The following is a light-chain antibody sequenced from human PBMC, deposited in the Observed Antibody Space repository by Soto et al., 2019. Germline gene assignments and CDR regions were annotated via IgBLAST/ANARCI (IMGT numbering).Light chain of an antibody. CDR3: ATWDDSLNAAV. J-gene: IGLJ7*01. Sequence: QSALTQPPSLSGTPGQMVTISCSGSTSNIAGNTVHWYQHLPETAPKLLIYIDDQRPSGVPDRFSGSKSGTSASLAISGLQSEDEADYYCATWDDSLNAAVFGGGTQLTVL. CDR1: TSNIAGNT. CDR2: IDD. V-gene: IGLV1-44*01.